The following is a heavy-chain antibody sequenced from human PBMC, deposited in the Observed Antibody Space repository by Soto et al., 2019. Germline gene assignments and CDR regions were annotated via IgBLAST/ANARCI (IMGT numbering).Heavy chain of an antibody. Sequence: SETLSLTCTVSGGSISSYYWSWIRQPPGKGLEWIGYSYYSGSTNYNPSLKSRVTISVDTSKNQFSLKLSSVTAADTAVYYCARSVSSGSLRGGNYFDTWGHRLMVTV. CDR2: SYYSGST. CDR3: ARSVSSGSLRGGNYFDT. J-gene: IGHJ3*02. D-gene: IGHD6-19*01. CDR1: GGSISSYY. V-gene: IGHV4-59*01.